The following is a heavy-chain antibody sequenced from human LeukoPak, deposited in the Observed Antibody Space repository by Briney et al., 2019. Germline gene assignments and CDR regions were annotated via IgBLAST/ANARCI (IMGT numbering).Heavy chain of an antibody. J-gene: IGHJ4*02. CDR2: ISGTGGSA. Sequence: GGSLRLSCAASGFSFSTHGLTWVRQAPGKGLECVSTISGTGGSAYYADSVKGRFTIFRDNSKNTVSLEMSSLGLDDTAVYYCAKVHLRGVTDYWGQGTLVTVSS. V-gene: IGHV3-23*01. CDR1: GFSFSTHG. D-gene: IGHD3-10*01. CDR3: AKVHLRGVTDY.